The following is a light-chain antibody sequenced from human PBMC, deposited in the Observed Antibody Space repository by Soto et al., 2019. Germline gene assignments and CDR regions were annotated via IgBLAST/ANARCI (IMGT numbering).Light chain of an antibody. V-gene: IGKV1-5*03. Sequence: DIQMTQSPSTLSASVGDRVTITCRANQGISTSLAWYQQKPGKAPKLLLYKASSLDIGVPSRFSGSGSGTGFTLTISSLQPDDFATYYCQQYNSYPHTFGQGTKVDLK. CDR3: QQYNSYPHT. CDR2: KAS. J-gene: IGKJ2*01. CDR1: QGISTS.